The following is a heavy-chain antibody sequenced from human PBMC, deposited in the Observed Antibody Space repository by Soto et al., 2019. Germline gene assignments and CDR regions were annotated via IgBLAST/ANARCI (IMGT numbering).Heavy chain of an antibody. V-gene: IGHV3-53*01. D-gene: IGHD1-26*01. CDR3: ARNGWGMATVGM. CDR1: GFTVSNNY. Sequence: EVQLVESGGGLVQPGGSLRLSCAASGFTVSNNYMIWFRLPPGKGLEWVSLIYSGGTTYYADSVKGRFTISRDNSKNTLYLQMNSLRVEDTXVXYCARNGWGMATVGMWGPGTLVTVSS. CDR2: IYSGGTT. J-gene: IGHJ4*02.